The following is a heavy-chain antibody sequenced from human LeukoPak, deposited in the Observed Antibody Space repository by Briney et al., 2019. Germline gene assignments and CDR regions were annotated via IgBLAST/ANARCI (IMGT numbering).Heavy chain of an antibody. V-gene: IGHV3-30*18. CDR1: GFTFSSYG. CDR2: ISYDGSNK. CDR3: AKQLGYCSDGSCYFPY. D-gene: IGHD2-15*01. Sequence: GGSLRLSCAASGFTFSSYGMHWVRQAPGKGLEWVAVISYDGSNKYYADSVKGRFTISRDNSKSTLCLQMNSLRAEDTAVYYCAKQLGYCSDGSCYFPYWGQGTLVTVSS. J-gene: IGHJ4*02.